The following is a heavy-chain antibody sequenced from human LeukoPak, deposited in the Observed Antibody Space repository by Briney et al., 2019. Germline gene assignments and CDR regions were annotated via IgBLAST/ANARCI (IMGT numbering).Heavy chain of an antibody. CDR2: INHSGST. CDR1: GGSFSGYY. CDR3: ARVLTDFWSGYYYYGMDV. J-gene: IGHJ6*02. Sequence: PSETLSLTCAVYGGSFSGYYWSRIRQPPGKGLEWIGEINHSGSTNYNPSLKSRVTISVDTSKNQFSLKLSSVTAADTAVYYCARVLTDFWSGYYYYGMDVWGQGTTVTVSS. D-gene: IGHD3-3*01. V-gene: IGHV4-34*01.